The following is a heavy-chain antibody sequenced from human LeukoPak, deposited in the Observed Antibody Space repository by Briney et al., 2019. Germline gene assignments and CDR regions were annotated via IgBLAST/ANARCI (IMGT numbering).Heavy chain of an antibody. D-gene: IGHD3-22*01. J-gene: IGHJ5*02. V-gene: IGHV3-30*02. CDR3: AKDPVNHCASSVCYGLQS. Sequence: AGGSLRLSCAASGFRLTEYVIHWVRQAPRKGLEWLSFIRYDDSEYYADSVKGRFTISRDNSKNTMFLQMHSLRSEDTAVYYCAKDPVNHCASSVCYGLQSWGQGTLVIVSS. CDR1: GFRLTEYV. CDR2: IRYDDSE.